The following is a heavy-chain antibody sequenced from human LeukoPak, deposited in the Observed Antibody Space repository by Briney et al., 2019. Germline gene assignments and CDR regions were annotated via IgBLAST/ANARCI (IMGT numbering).Heavy chain of an antibody. CDR3: VNSEFYDILTGPGGY. CDR2: ISSNGGST. J-gene: IGHJ4*02. D-gene: IGHD3-9*01. Sequence: GGSLRLSCSASGFTFSSYAMHWVGQAPGKGLEYVSAISSNGGSTYYADSVKGRFTISRDNSKNTLYLQMSSLRAEDTAVYYCVNSEFYDILTGPGGYWGQGTLVTVSS. CDR1: GFTFSSYA. V-gene: IGHV3-64D*06.